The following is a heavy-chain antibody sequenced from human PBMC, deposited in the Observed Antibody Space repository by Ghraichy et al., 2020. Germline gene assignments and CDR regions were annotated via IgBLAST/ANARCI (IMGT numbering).Heavy chain of an antibody. CDR3: AVHSSGWTPSEYFQH. CDR2: ISAYNGNT. V-gene: IGHV1-18*01. D-gene: IGHD6-19*01. J-gene: IGHJ1*01. CDR1: GYTFTSYG. Sequence: ASVKVSCKASGYTFTSYGISWVRQAPGQGLEWMGWISAYNGNTNYAQKLQGRVTVTTDTSTSTAYMELRSLRSDDTAVYYCAVHSSGWTPSEYFQHWGQGTLVPVSS.